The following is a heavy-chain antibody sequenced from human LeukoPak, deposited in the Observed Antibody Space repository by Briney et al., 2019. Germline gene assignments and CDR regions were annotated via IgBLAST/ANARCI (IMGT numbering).Heavy chain of an antibody. CDR1: GFSIRSGSYY. D-gene: IGHD3-9*01. J-gene: IGHJ4*02. CDR2: IYTSGTT. CDR3: AREVSDYDILTGWIDY. V-gene: IGHV4-61*02. Sequence: PSQTLSLTCNVSGFSIRSGSYYWSWIRQPAGKGLEWIVRIYTSGTTNYNPSLKSRVTISVGTSKSQFSLKLSSVTAADTAVYYCAREVSDYDILTGWIDYWGQGTLVSVSS.